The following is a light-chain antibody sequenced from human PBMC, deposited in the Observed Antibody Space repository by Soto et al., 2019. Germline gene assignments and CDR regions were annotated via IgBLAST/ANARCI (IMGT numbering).Light chain of an antibody. Sequence: IQMSQSASALSASVGDRVNITCRASQNINSWLAWYQQKPGKAPKLLIYKASSLESGVPSRFSGSGSGTEFTLTISSLQPDDFATYFCQQYNTYWTFGQGTKVDI. CDR2: KAS. CDR1: QNINSW. V-gene: IGKV1-5*03. J-gene: IGKJ1*01. CDR3: QQYNTYWT.